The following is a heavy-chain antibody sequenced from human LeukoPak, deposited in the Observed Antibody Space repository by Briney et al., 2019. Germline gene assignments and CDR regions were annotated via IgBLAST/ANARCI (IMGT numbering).Heavy chain of an antibody. D-gene: IGHD4-17*01. Sequence: PGGSLRLSCAASGFTFSSYSMNWVGQAPGKGLEWVSSISSSSSYIYYADSVQGRFTISRDNAKNSLYLQMNSLRAEDTAVYYCARDRPHDYGDYPEYFQHWGQGTLVTVSS. CDR3: ARDRPHDYGDYPEYFQH. CDR2: ISSSSSYI. V-gene: IGHV3-21*01. J-gene: IGHJ1*01. CDR1: GFTFSSYS.